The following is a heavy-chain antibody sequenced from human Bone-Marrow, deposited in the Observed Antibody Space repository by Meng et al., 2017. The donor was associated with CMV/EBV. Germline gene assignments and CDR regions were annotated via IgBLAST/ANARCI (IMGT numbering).Heavy chain of an antibody. CDR3: AHRLYRDGDD. D-gene: IGHD5-24*01. J-gene: IGHJ4*02. Sequence: SGPTLVKPTQTLTLTCSFSGFSLDTSGVSVLWFRQPPGKALEWLALTFWNDDKRYSPSLESRLIITKGTSKNQLVLTMTNMDPVDTATYYCAHRLYRDGDDWGQGTLVTVSS. V-gene: IGHV2-5*01. CDR2: TFWNDDK. CDR1: GFSLDTSGVS.